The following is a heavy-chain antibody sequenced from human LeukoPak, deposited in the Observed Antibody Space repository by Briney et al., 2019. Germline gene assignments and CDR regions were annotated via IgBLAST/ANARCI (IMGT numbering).Heavy chain of an antibody. V-gene: IGHV4-61*02. CDR3: AREDSSNWHWFDP. CDR1: GGSISSGSYY. Sequence: SETLSLTCTVSGGSISSGSYYWSWIRQPAGKGLEWMGRLYTSGSTNYNPSLKSRVTISVDTSKNQFSLKLSSVTAADTAVYYCAREDSSNWHWFDPWGQGTLVTVSS. D-gene: IGHD1-1*01. J-gene: IGHJ5*02. CDR2: LYTSGST.